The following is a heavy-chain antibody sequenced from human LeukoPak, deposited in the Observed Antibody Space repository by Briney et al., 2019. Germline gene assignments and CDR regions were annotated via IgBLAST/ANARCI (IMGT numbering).Heavy chain of an antibody. CDR1: GYTFSGYY. CDR2: INSDSGAT. J-gene: IGHJ4*02. V-gene: IGHV1-2*02. D-gene: IGHD1-1*01. CDR3: AAATTGTTFFDY. Sequence: ASVKVSCKASGYTFSGYYVFWVRQAPGQGLEWMGWINSDSGATNYAQKFQGRVTMTRDTSISTAYMELSSLRSDDTGVYYCAAATTGTTFFDYWGQGTLVTVSS.